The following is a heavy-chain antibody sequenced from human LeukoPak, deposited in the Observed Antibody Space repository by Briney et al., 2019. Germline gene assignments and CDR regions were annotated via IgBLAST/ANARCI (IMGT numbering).Heavy chain of an antibody. D-gene: IGHD3-10*01. CDR1: GGSISSYY. V-gene: IGHV4-4*07. CDR3: ARNGYMVRGVKYYYYYMDV. Sequence: SETLSLTCTVSGGSISSYYWSWIRQPAGKGLEWIGRIYTSGSTNYNPSLESRVTMSVDTSKNQLSLKLSSVTAADTAVYYCARNGYMVRGVKYYYYYMDVWGKGTTVTVSS. CDR2: IYTSGST. J-gene: IGHJ6*03.